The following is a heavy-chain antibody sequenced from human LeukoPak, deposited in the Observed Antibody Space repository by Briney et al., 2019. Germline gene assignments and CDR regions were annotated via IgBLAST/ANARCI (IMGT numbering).Heavy chain of an antibody. D-gene: IGHD3-9*01. CDR3: ARDSYYDILTGHIADLAFDI. Sequence: QSGGSLRLSCAASGLTFSSYWMSWVRQAPGKGLEWVANIKQDGSEKYYVDSVKGRFTISRDNAKNSLYLQMNSLRAEDTAVYYCARDSYYDILTGHIADLAFDIWGQGTMVTVSS. CDR1: GLTFSSYW. V-gene: IGHV3-7*03. J-gene: IGHJ3*02. CDR2: IKQDGSEK.